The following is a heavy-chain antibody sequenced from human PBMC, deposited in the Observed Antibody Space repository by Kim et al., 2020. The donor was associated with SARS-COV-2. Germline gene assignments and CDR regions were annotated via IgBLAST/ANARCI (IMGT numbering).Heavy chain of an antibody. D-gene: IGHD3-10*01. CDR3: ARQQALLWFGELFSTRPYYFDY. CDR2: IYYSGST. CDR1: GGSISSSSYY. Sequence: SETLSLTCTVSGGSISSSSYYWGWIRQPPGKGLESIGSIYYSGSTYYNPSLKSRVTISVDTSKNQFSLKLSSVTAADTAVYYCARQQALLWFGELFSTRPYYFDYWGQGTLVTVSS. J-gene: IGHJ4*02. V-gene: IGHV4-39*01.